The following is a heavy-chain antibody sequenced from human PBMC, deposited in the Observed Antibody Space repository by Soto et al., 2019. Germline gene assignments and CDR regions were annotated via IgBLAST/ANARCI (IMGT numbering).Heavy chain of an antibody. CDR3: GRGLGGGWYYFDY. V-gene: IGHV1-18*01. CDR1: GYTFISYG. CDR2: ITVNSGNT. D-gene: IGHD6-19*01. J-gene: IGHJ4*02. Sequence: QGQLVQSGVEVKKPGASVKVSCKASGYTFISYGIGWVRQAPGQGLEWMGWITVNSGNTNYPQKFQGRVNMTTDTSTSTAYRELRSLTSDDTAGYYCGRGLGGGWYYFDYWGPGTLVTVSS.